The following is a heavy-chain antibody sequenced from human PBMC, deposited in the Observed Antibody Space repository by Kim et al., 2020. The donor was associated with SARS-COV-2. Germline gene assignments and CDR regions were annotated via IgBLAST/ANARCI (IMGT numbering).Heavy chain of an antibody. V-gene: IGHV4-31*03. CDR2: IYYSGST. D-gene: IGHD2-2*01. Sequence: SETLSLTCTVSGGSISSGGYYWSWIRQYPGKGLEWIGYIYYSGSTYYNPSLRSRVSISVDTSKNQFSLKLNSETAADTAVYYCARYCSSTSCRWFDPWG. CDR1: GGSISSGGYY. CDR3: ARYCSSTSCRWFDP. J-gene: IGHJ5*02.